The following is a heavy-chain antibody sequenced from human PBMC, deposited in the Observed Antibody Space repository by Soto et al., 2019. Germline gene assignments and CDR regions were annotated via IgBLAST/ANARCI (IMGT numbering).Heavy chain of an antibody. J-gene: IGHJ3*02. CDR3: ARDVRGLRYFDWFGNAFDI. Sequence: KFQGRVTITRDTSASTAYMELSSLRSEDTAVYYCARDVRGLRYFDWFGNAFDIWGQGTMVTVSS. D-gene: IGHD3-9*01. V-gene: IGHV1-3*01.